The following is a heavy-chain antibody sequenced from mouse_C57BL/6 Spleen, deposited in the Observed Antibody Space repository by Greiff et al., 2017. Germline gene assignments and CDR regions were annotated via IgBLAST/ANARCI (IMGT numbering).Heavy chain of an antibody. D-gene: IGHD1-1*01. Sequence: QVQLKQSGAELAKPGASVKLSCKASGYTFTSDWLHWVKQRPGQGLEWIGYINPSSGSTKYNQKFKDNATLTADKSSCTAYLQLNIMTYEDSAVYYCARDYGSSRYYFDYWGQGTTLTVSS. CDR1: GYTFTSDW. J-gene: IGHJ2*01. CDR2: INPSSGST. CDR3: ARDYGSSRYYFDY. V-gene: IGHV1-7*01.